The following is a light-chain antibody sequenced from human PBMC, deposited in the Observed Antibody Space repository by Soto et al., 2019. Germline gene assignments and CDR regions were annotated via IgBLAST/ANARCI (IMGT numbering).Light chain of an antibody. Sequence: EIVLTQSPATLSLSPGERATLSCRASQSVGNNLAWYQQKPGQAPGLLIYEASTRATGIPAWFSGSGSGTDFTLTISSLEPEDFAVYYCQQHAHWPLTFGGGTKVEIK. J-gene: IGKJ4*01. CDR2: EAS. CDR3: QQHAHWPLT. CDR1: QSVGNN. V-gene: IGKV3-11*01.